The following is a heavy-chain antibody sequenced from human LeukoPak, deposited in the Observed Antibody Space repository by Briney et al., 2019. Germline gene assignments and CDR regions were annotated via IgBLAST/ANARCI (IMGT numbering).Heavy chain of an antibody. D-gene: IGHD6-25*01. CDR3: ARTSSGWPRYFDI. CDR2: IYSGGST. Sequence: GGSLRLSCAASGFAFTKYWMTWVRQAPGKGLEWASIIYSGGSTYYADSVRGRFTISRDNSKNTLYLQMNSLRAEDTALYYCARTSSGWPRYFDIWGQGTMVTVSS. CDR1: GFAFTKYW. J-gene: IGHJ3*02. V-gene: IGHV3-53*01.